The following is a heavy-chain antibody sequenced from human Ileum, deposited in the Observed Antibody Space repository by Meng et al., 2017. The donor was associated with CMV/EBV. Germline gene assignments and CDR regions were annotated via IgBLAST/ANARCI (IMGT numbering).Heavy chain of an antibody. Sequence: SGFTEFMFNTYWMTWVRQAPGQGLEWVANIEGDGSQKHYADFFQGRFTISRDNANNLVFLQMNNLRPEDTAVYFCARHVYYRFDYWGQGALVTVSS. J-gene: IGHJ4*02. D-gene: IGHD3-10*01. CDR1: EFMFNTYW. CDR2: IEGDGSQK. CDR3: ARHVYYRFDY. V-gene: IGHV3-7*01.